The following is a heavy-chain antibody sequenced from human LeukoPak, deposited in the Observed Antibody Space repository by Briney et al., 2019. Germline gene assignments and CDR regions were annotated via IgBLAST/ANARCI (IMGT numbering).Heavy chain of an antibody. D-gene: IGHD2-21*02. CDR3: ARGLHSVVVTSLDAFDI. Sequence: GRSLRLSCAASGFTFSSYGMHWVRQAPGKGLEWVAVIWYDGSNKYYADSVKGRFTISRDNSKNTLYLQMNSLRAEDTAVYYCARGLHSVVVTSLDAFDIWGQGTMVSVSS. CDR1: GFTFSSYG. CDR2: IWYDGSNK. J-gene: IGHJ3*02. V-gene: IGHV3-33*01.